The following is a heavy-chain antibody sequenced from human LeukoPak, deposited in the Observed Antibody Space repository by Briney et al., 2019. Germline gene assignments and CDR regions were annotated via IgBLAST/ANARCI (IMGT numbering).Heavy chain of an antibody. CDR2: IRSTANGYAT. CDR3: TGNYYGSGSYADFDY. CDR1: GFTLSGSA. Sequence: GGSLRLSCAASGFTLSGSAMHWVRQASGKGLEWVGRIRSTANGYATAYAASVKGRFTISRDDSKNTAYLQMDSLKTEDTAVYYCTGNYYGSGSYADFDYWGQGTLVTVSS. V-gene: IGHV3-73*01. J-gene: IGHJ4*02. D-gene: IGHD3-10*01.